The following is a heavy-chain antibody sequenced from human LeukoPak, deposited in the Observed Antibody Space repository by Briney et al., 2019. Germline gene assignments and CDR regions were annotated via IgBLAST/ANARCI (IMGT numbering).Heavy chain of an antibody. CDR3: ARDWGFGGADIVVVPAAIDGGY. CDR2: ISSSGSTI. Sequence: PGGSLRLSCAASGFTFSDYYMSWIRQAPGKGLEWVSYISSSGSTIYYADSVKGRFTISRDNAKNSLYLQMNSLRAEDTAVYYCARDWGFGGADIVVVPAAIDGGYWGQGTLVTVSS. J-gene: IGHJ4*02. D-gene: IGHD2-2*01. V-gene: IGHV3-11*04. CDR1: GFTFSDYY.